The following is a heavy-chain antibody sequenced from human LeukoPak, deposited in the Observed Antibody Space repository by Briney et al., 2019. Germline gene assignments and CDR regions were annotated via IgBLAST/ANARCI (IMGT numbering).Heavy chain of an antibody. CDR1: GFTVSSNY. J-gene: IGHJ4*02. D-gene: IGHD1-26*01. Sequence: GGSLRLSCAASGFTVSSNYMSWVRQAPGKGLEWVSVIYSGGSTYYADSVKGRFTISRDNSKSTLYLQMNSLRAEDTAVYYCARTGGSYPSVLDFDYWGQGTLVTVSS. CDR2: IYSGGST. V-gene: IGHV3-66*01. CDR3: ARTGGSYPSVLDFDY.